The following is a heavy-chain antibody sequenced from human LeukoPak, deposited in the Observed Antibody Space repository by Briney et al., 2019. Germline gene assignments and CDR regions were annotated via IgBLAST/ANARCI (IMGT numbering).Heavy chain of an antibody. CDR1: GFTFTSSA. Sequence: SVKVSSKASGFTFTSSAMQWVRQARGQRLEWIGWIVVGSGNTNYAQKFQERVTLTRDMSTSTACMELSSLRSEDTAVYYCAARTFYYASSGYTFDYWGQGTLVTVSS. CDR3: AARTFYYASSGYTFDY. D-gene: IGHD3-22*01. V-gene: IGHV1-58*02. J-gene: IGHJ4*02. CDR2: IVVGSGNT.